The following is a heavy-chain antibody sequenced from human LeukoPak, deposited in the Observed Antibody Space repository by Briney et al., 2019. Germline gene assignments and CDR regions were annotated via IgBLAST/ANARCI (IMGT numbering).Heavy chain of an antibody. J-gene: IGHJ5*02. Sequence: SETLSLTCTVSGGSLSNYYWSWIPQYPGQGLEWIGYIYYSGSTTYNPSLKSRVTISVDTSKNQFSLKLTSVTAADTAVYYCARAGGNRFDPWGQGILVTVSS. D-gene: IGHD3-10*01. CDR2: IYYSGST. CDR3: ARAGGNRFDP. CDR1: GGSLSNYY. V-gene: IGHV4-59*01.